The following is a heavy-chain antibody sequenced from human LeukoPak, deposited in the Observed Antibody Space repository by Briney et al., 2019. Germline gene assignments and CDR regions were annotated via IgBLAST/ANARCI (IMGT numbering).Heavy chain of an antibody. D-gene: IGHD3-3*01. V-gene: IGHV5-51*01. CDR1: GFSFSTYC. CDR2: IYPGDSGT. CDR3: ARTPYDFYYMDV. Sequence: RGESLKISCKGSGFSFSTYCIAWVRQMPGKGLEFMGIIYPGDSGTRYSPSFQGHVIISVDKSISTAYLQWSSLKASDTAKYYCARTPYDFYYMDVWGKGTTVTVSS. J-gene: IGHJ6*03.